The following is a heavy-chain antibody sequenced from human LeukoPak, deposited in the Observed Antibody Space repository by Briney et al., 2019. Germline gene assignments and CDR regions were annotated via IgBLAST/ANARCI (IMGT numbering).Heavy chain of an antibody. V-gene: IGHV3-21*04. CDR3: VKSAGKDGYRDSFDM. CDR2: ISSSSSYI. J-gene: IGHJ3*02. CDR1: GFTFSSYS. Sequence: GGSLRLSCAASGFTFSSYSMNWVRQAPGKGLEWVSSISSSSSYIYYADSVKGRFTISRDSAKNSLYLQMNSLRAEDTAVYYCVKSAGKDGYRDSFDMWGQGTVVTVSS. D-gene: IGHD5-24*01.